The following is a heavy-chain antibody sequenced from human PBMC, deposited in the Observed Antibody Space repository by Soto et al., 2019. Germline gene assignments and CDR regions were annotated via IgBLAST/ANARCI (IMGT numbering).Heavy chain of an antibody. CDR3: ARLYGIDAFDI. J-gene: IGHJ3*02. V-gene: IGHV4-59*08. CDR2: IYYSGST. Sequence: PSETLSLTCTVSGGSINSYYWSWIRQPPGKGLEWIGYIYYSGSTNYNPSLKSRVTISVDTSKNQFSLKLSSVTAADTAVYYCARLYGIDAFDIWGQGTMVTVSS. CDR1: GGSINSYY. D-gene: IGHD3-16*02.